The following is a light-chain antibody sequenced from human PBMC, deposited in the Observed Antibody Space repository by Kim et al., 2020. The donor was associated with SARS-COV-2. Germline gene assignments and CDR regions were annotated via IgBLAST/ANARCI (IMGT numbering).Light chain of an antibody. J-gene: IGLJ3*02. Sequence: ELTQPPSASGAPGQRVTISCSGSRSNIGSNTVNWYQQLPGTAPKLLIYNDYQRPSGVPDRFSGSKSGTSASLAISWLRSEDEADYYCAAWDDSRTWVFGGGTQLTVL. CDR3: AAWDDSRTWV. CDR2: NDY. V-gene: IGLV1-44*01. CDR1: RSNIGSNT.